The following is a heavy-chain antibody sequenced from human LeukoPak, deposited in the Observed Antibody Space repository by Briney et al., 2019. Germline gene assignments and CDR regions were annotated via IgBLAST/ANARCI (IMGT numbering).Heavy chain of an antibody. V-gene: IGHV3-30-3*01. J-gene: IGHJ4*02. D-gene: IGHD3-22*01. CDR1: GLTFSSYA. Sequence: GGSLRLSCAASGLTFSSYAMHWVRQAPGKGLEWVAVISYDGSNKYYADSVKGRFTISRDNSKNTLYLQMNSLRAEDTAVYYCARDQQYYYDSSGFDYWGQGTLVTVSS. CDR3: ARDQQYYYDSSGFDY. CDR2: ISYDGSNK.